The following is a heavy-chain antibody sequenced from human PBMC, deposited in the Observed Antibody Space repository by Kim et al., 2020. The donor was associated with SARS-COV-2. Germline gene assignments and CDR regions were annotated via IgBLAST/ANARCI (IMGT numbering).Heavy chain of an antibody. CDR3: ARDIFEAYYYDSSGYNFDY. V-gene: IGHV3-74*01. D-gene: IGHD3-22*01. Sequence: GRFTISRDNAKKTLYLQMNSLRAEDTAVYYCARDIFEAYYYDSSGYNFDYWGQGTLVTVSS. J-gene: IGHJ4*02.